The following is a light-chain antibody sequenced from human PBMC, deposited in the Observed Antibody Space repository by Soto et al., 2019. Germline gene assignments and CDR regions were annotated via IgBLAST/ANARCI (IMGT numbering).Light chain of an antibody. Sequence: EIVLTQSPGTLSLSPGEGATLSCSASHIVRNNYLAGYQQKPGQAPRLLIYGASNRAAGIPDRFSGSGSGADFTLTISRLEPEDFAVYYCQQSGSSVTFGPGTKVDIK. CDR1: HIVRNNY. CDR3: QQSGSSVT. J-gene: IGKJ1*01. CDR2: GAS. V-gene: IGKV3-20*01.